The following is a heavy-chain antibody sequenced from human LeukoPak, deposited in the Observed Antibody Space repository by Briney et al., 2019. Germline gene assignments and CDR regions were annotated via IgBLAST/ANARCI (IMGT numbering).Heavy chain of an antibody. CDR3: ARGDDSTVMYYFDY. CDR1: GGTLSSYA. CDR2: IIPIFGTA. D-gene: IGHD4-17*01. J-gene: IGHJ4*02. Sequence: SVKVSCKASGGTLSSYAISWVRQAPGQGLEWMGGIIPIFGTANYAQKFQGRVTITTDESTSTAYVELSSLRSEDTAVYYCARGDDSTVMYYFDYWGQGTLVTVSS. V-gene: IGHV1-69*05.